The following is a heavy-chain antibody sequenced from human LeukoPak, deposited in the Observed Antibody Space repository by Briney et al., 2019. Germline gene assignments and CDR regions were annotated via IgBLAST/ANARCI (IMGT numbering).Heavy chain of an antibody. CDR3: AKTPYYYDSSGLHPFDY. Sequence: GGSLRLSCAASGFTFSSYGMHWVRQAPGKGLEWVAVISYDGSNKYYADSVKGRFTISRDNSKNTLYLQMNSLRAEDTAVYYCAKTPYYYDSSGLHPFDYWGQGTLVTVSS. V-gene: IGHV3-30*18. J-gene: IGHJ4*02. D-gene: IGHD3-22*01. CDR2: ISYDGSNK. CDR1: GFTFSSYG.